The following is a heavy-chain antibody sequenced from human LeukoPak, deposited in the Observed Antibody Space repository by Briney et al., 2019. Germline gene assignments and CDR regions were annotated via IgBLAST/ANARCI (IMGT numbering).Heavy chain of an antibody. CDR1: GYTFTSYY. CDR3: ASWIGMARTNNAFDI. J-gene: IGHJ3*02. D-gene: IGHD3-3*01. CDR2: INPSGGST. Sequence: ASVKVSCKASGYTFTSYYMHWVRQAPGQGLGWMGIINPSGGSTSYAQKFQGRVTMTRDTSTSTVYMELSSLRSEDTAVYYCASWIGMARTNNAFDIWGQGTMVTVSS. V-gene: IGHV1-46*01.